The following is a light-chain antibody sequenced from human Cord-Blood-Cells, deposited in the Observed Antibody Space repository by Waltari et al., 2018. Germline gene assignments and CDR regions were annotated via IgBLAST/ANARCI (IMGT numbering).Light chain of an antibody. J-gene: IGKJ4*01. V-gene: IGKV4-1*01. CDR3: QQYYSTPLT. CDR2: GAS. CDR1: QSVLYSSNNKNY. Sequence: DIVMTQSPDSLAVSLGTRATIHCKSSQSVLYSSNNKNYLAWYQQKPGQPPKLLIYGASTRESGVPDRFSGSGSGTDFTLTISSLQAEDVAVYYCQQYYSTPLTFGGGTKVEIK.